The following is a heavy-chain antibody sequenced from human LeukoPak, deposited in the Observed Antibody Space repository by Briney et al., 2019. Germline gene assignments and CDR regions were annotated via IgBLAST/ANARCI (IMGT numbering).Heavy chain of an antibody. Sequence: GGSLRLSCVGSGFTFSDYAMHWVRQAPGKGLEWVTIISYDARNKYFADSVNGRFTVSRDNSKNTVYLQMNSLRVDDTAVYFCAGFWGSHRLEYWGQGTPVIVSS. CDR3: AGFWGSHRLEY. CDR2: ISYDARNK. V-gene: IGHV3-30*04. J-gene: IGHJ4*02. CDR1: GFTFSDYA. D-gene: IGHD3-16*01.